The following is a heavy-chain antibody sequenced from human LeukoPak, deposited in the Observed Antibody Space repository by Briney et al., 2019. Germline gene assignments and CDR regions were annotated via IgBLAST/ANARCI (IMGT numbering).Heavy chain of an antibody. CDR2: ISGSGGST. D-gene: IGHD6-19*01. V-gene: IGHV3-23*01. CDR3: ASLRRWLEGGDY. Sequence: PGGSLGLSCAASGFTFSSYAMSWVRQAPGKGLEWVSAISGSGGSTYYADSVKGRFTISRDNSKNTLYLQMNSLRAEDTAVYYCASLRRWLEGGDYWGQGTLVTVSS. CDR1: GFTFSSYA. J-gene: IGHJ4*02.